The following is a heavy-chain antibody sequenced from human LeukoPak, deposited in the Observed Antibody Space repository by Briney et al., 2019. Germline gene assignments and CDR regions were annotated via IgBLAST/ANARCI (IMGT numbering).Heavy chain of an antibody. V-gene: IGHV3-48*02. J-gene: IGHJ3*02. Sequence: GGSLRLSCAASGFTFSSSSMNWVRQAPGKGLEWVSYISSSSSTIYYADSVKGRFTISRDNAKNSLYLQMNSLRDEDTAVYYCAREEMTDYGDYQSAAFDIWGQGTMVTVSS. CDR1: GFTFSSSS. D-gene: IGHD4-17*01. CDR3: AREEMTDYGDYQSAAFDI. CDR2: ISSSSSTI.